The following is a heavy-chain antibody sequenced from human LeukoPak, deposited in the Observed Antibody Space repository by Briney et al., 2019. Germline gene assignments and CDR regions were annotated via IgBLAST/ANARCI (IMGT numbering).Heavy chain of an antibody. D-gene: IGHD3-3*01. CDR2: IYDTGST. Sequence: SETLSLTCTVSGDSIRSNNYYWGWIRQPPGKGLEWIGSIYDTGSTIYNPSLKSRVIISVDTSKNQFSLKLSSVTAADTAVYYCQSRFLEWLLDYWGQGTLVTVSS. J-gene: IGHJ4*02. CDR1: GDSIRSNNYY. V-gene: IGHV4-39*01. CDR3: QSRFLEWLLDY.